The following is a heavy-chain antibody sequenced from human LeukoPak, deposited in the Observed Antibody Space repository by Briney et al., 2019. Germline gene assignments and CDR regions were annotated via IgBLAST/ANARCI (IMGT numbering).Heavy chain of an antibody. CDR1: GYSFTSYW. J-gene: IGHJ5*02. CDR2: IYPGDSDT. Sequence: GASLKICWKGSGYSFTSYWIGLVREMPRKGLGWIGIIYPGDSDTRYSPSFQGQVTISADKSISTAYLQWSSLKASDTAMYYCARRFEYSSWSVWFDPWGQGTLVTVSS. D-gene: IGHD6-6*01. CDR3: ARRFEYSSWSVWFDP. V-gene: IGHV5-51*01.